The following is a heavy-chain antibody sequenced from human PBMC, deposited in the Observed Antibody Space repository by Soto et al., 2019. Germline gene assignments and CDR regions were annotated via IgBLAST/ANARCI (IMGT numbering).Heavy chain of an antibody. V-gene: IGHV4-30-4*01. CDR1: GGSISSGDYY. CDR2: IYYSGST. J-gene: IGHJ4*02. CDR3: ARARRRVSVDY. Sequence: PSETLSLTCTVSGGSISSGDYYWSWIRQPPGKGLEWIGCIYYSGSTYYNPSLKSRVTISVDTSKNQFSLKLSSVTAADTAVYYCARARRRVSVDYWGQGTLVTVSS.